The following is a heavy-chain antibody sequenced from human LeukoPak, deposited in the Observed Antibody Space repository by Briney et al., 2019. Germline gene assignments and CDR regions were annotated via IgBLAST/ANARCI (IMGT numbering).Heavy chain of an antibody. CDR2: INHSGRT. D-gene: IGHD3-22*01. V-gene: IGHV4-38-2*02. CDR3: ARESSAVAHTMMRDWLDP. CDR1: GYSINFGHL. Sequence: PSETLSLTCDVSGYSINFGHLWGWIRQPPGKGLEWIASINHSGRTYYTPSLRSRVTISVDTLKNQFSLKVTSVTAEDTAMYFCARESSAVAHTMMRDWLDPWGQGTLVTVSS. J-gene: IGHJ5*02.